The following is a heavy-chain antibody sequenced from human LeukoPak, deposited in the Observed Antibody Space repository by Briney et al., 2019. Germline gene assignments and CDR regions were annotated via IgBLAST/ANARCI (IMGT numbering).Heavy chain of an antibody. CDR1: GGSISGSSYY. D-gene: IGHD3-10*01. V-gene: IGHV4-39*01. CDR2: IYYSGST. J-gene: IGHJ5*02. Sequence: SETLSLTCTVSGGSISGSSYYWGWIRQPPGKGLEWIGSIYYSGSTYYNPSLKSRVTISVDTSKNQFSLKLTSVTAADTAVYYCAGSSQDYYDSVKFDPWGQGTLVTVSS. CDR3: AGSSQDYYDSVKFDP.